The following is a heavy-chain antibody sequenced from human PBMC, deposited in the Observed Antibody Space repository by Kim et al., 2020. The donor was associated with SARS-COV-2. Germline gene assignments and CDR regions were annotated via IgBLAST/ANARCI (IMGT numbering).Heavy chain of an antibody. CDR2: FDPEDGET. D-gene: IGHD1-26*01. V-gene: IGHV1-24*01. Sequence: SVKVSCKVSGYTLTELSMHWVRQAPGKGLEWMGGFDPEDGETIYAQKFQGRVTMTEDTSTDTAYMELSSLRSEDTAVYYCATGVGMGVPSWFDPWGQGTLVTVSS. J-gene: IGHJ5*02. CDR1: GYTLTELS. CDR3: ATGVGMGVPSWFDP.